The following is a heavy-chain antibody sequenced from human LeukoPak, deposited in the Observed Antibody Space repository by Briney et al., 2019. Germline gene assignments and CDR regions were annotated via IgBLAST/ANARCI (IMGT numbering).Heavy chain of an antibody. CDR2: TYARRGIT. J-gene: IGHJ4*01. Sequence: GGSLRLSCAASGFNISVHYSSWVRQAPGKGPEWVSVTYARRGITFYADSVKGRFTISRDNFKNMVHLQMDSLRVDDTAVYYCARGPEDREHRPFDYWGPGTWVTVSS. D-gene: IGHD1/OR15-1a*01. CDR1: GFNISVHY. CDR3: ARGPEDREHRPFDY. V-gene: IGHV3-53*01.